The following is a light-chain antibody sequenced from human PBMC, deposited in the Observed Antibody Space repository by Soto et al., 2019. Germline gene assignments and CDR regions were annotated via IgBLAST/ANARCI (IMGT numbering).Light chain of an antibody. Sequence: EIVMTHSPATLSVYPWERATLSCRASQSFRGLLAWYQQKPGQAPRLLIYDAYNRATGIPPRFSGSGSGTDFTLTISSLEPEDFAVYYRQQRTNWPWTFGQGTKVDIK. CDR1: QSFRGL. CDR3: QQRTNWPWT. V-gene: IGKV3-11*01. CDR2: DAY. J-gene: IGKJ1*01.